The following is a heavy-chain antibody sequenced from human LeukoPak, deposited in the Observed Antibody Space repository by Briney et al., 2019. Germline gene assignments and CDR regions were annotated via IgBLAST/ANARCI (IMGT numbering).Heavy chain of an antibody. CDR1: GFTFSDYE. CDR2: ISSGGSNR. Sequence: GGSLRLSCAASGFTFSDYEMNWVRQAPGKGLEWVSYISSGGSNRYSADSVKDRFTISRDNAKNSLYLQMNSLGAEDTAVYYCAREGSLDYFDYWGQGTLVTVTS. J-gene: IGHJ4*02. CDR3: AREGSLDYFDY. V-gene: IGHV3-48*03.